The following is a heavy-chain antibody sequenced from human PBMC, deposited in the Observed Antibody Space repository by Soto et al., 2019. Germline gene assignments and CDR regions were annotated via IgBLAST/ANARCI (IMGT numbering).Heavy chain of an antibody. J-gene: IGHJ3*02. CDR1: GGSLSSSAYS. CDR3: ARELLFYDSDGFSWDDAFDI. V-gene: IGHV4-30-2*01. Sequence: NPSGTLSLTCAVSGGSLSSSAYSWSWIRQPPGKGLEWIGFIYQSGSAYYNPSLKSRVTMSLDRPKNQFSMKLSSVTAADTAVYYCARELLFYDSDGFSWDDAFDIWGQGTMVTVSS. CDR2: IYQSGSA. D-gene: IGHD3-22*01.